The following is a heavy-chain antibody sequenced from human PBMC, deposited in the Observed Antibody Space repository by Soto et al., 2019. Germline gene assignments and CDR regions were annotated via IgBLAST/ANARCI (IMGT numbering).Heavy chain of an antibody. CDR3: ARSRGDIVVVVAATEDNWFDP. D-gene: IGHD2-15*01. CDR2: IIPIFGTA. Sequence: QVQLVQSGAEVKKPGSSVKVSCKASGGTFSSYAISWVRQAPGQGLEWMGGIIPIFGTANYAQKFQGRVTITEDESTSTAYMELSSLRSEDTAVYYCARSRGDIVVVVAATEDNWFDPWGQGTLVTVSS. J-gene: IGHJ5*02. CDR1: GGTFSSYA. V-gene: IGHV1-69*12.